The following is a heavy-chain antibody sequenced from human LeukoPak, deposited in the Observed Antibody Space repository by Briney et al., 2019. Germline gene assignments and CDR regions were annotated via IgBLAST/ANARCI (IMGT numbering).Heavy chain of an antibody. J-gene: IGHJ4*02. Sequence: GASVKVSCKASGYTFTGYYMHWVRQAPGQGLEWIGWINTNSGGTNYAQKLQGRVTMTRDTSISTAYMELSRLTSDDTAVYYCARDFYYSGSGAFDLWGQGALVTVSS. CDR3: ARDFYYSGSGAFDL. V-gene: IGHV1-2*02. CDR1: GYTFTGYY. D-gene: IGHD3-10*01. CDR2: INTNSGGT.